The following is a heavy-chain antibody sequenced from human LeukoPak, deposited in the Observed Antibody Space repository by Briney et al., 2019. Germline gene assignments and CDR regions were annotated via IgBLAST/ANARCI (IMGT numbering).Heavy chain of an antibody. CDR1: GFTFSSYG. D-gene: IGHD5-12*01. V-gene: IGHV3-33*01. CDR3: ARDLREGSGYDHIDY. CDR2: IWYDGSNK. Sequence: PGGSLRLSWAASGFTFSSYGMHWVRQAPGKGLEWVAVIWYDGSNKYYADSVKGRFTISRDNSKNTLYLQMNSLRAEDTAVYYCARDLREGSGYDHIDYWGQGTLVTVSS. J-gene: IGHJ4*02.